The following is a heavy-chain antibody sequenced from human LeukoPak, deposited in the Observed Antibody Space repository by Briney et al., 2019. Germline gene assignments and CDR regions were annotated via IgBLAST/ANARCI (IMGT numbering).Heavy chain of an antibody. CDR2: INHSGST. D-gene: IGHD4-17*01. V-gene: IGHV4-34*01. CDR1: GGSFSGYY. Sequence: SETLSLTCAVYGGSFSGYYWSWIRQPPGKGLEWIGEINHSGSTNYNPSLKSRVTISVDTSKNQFSLKLSSVTAADTAVYYCARHYYGAKIPDYWGQGTLVTVSS. CDR3: ARHYYGAKIPDY. J-gene: IGHJ4*02.